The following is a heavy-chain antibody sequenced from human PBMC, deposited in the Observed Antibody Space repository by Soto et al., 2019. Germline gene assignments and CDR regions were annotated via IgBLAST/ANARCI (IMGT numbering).Heavy chain of an antibody. V-gene: IGHV1-24*01. CDR3: ATESLDDYGDTRGLDY. CDR1: GYTLTELS. J-gene: IGHJ4*02. D-gene: IGHD4-17*01. Sequence: GASVKVSCKVSGYTLTELSMHWVRQAPGKGLEWMGGFDPEDGETIYAQKFQGRVTMTEDTSTDTAYMELSSLRSEDTAVYYCATESLDDYGDTRGLDYWGQGTLVTVSS. CDR2: FDPEDGET.